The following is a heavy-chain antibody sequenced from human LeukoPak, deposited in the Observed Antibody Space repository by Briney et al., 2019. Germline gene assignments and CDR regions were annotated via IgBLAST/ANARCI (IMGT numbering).Heavy chain of an antibody. Sequence: GGSLRLSCEGSGFTFSNYWMSWVRQAPGKGLEGVANIQQHGSETYYGDSVKGRFPISRDNAKNSLYLQMNSLRAEDTAVYYCATYSSSNGREFQYWGQGTLVTVSS. J-gene: IGHJ1*01. D-gene: IGHD2-2*01. CDR3: ATYSSSNGREFQY. CDR2: IQQHGSET. CDR1: GFTFSNYW. V-gene: IGHV3-7*01.